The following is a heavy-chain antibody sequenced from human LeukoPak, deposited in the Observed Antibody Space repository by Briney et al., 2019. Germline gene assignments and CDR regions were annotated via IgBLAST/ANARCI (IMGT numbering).Heavy chain of an antibody. D-gene: IGHD5-18*01. V-gene: IGHV3-30*02. CDR2: IRYDGSNK. CDR1: GFTFSSYG. CDR3: ARDVDTAMVLSAFDI. J-gene: IGHJ3*02. Sequence: GGSLRLSCAASGFTFSSYGMHWVRQAPGKGLEWVAFIRYDGSNKFYADSVKGRFTISRDNSKNTLYLQMNSLRAEDTAVYYCARDVDTAMVLSAFDIWGQGTMVTVSS.